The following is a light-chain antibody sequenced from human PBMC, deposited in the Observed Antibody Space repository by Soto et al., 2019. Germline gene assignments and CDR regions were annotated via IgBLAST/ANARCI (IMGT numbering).Light chain of an antibody. CDR2: EAT. CDR1: SSDVGAYNY. Sequence: QSALTQPPSASGSPGQSVTISCTGTSSDVGAYNYVSWYQHRPGKAPKLMIYEATKRPSGVPDRFSGAKSGNTASLTVSGLQAEDEADYYCTSHAGTNNFPYVFGTGTKLTVL. V-gene: IGLV2-8*01. CDR3: TSHAGTNNFPYV. J-gene: IGLJ1*01.